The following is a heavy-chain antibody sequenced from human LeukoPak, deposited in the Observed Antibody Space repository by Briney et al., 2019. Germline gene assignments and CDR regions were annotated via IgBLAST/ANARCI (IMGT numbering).Heavy chain of an antibody. D-gene: IGHD6-19*01. CDR1: GYTLTELS. CDR2: FDPEDGET. Sequence: GASVKVPCKVSGYTLTELSMHWVRQAPGKGLEWMGGFDPEDGETIYAQKFQGRVTMTEDTSTDTAYMELSSLRSEDKAVYYCATVVGEQWLVRFFDYWGQGTLVTVSS. V-gene: IGHV1-24*01. J-gene: IGHJ4*02. CDR3: ATVVGEQWLVRFFDY.